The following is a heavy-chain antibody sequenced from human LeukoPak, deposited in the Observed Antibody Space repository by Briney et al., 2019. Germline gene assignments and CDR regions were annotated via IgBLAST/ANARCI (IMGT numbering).Heavy chain of an antibody. CDR1: GFTFGIYA. D-gene: IGHD2-15*01. V-gene: IGHV3-48*01. J-gene: IGHJ5*02. CDR3: ARGAGSLDP. Sequence: GGSRRLSCAASGFTFGIYAMNWVHQAPGMGLEWVSYISTGSNTLYYAQSVKGRFTISRDDAKNSVYLQMDSLRADDTAVYYCARGAGSLDPWGQGTRVTVSS. CDR2: ISTGSNTL.